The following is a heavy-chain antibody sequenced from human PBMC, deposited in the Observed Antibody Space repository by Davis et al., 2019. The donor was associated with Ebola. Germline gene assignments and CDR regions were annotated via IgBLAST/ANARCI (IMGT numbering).Heavy chain of an antibody. CDR2: IYSSGST. CDR1: GGSITSQMDY. V-gene: IGHV4-39*07. J-gene: IGHJ5*02. Sequence: MPSETLSLTCSISGGSITSQMDYWGWIRQSPGNGLEWIASIYSSGSTYYNPSLKSRVIISLDTSKNQFSLKLSSVTAADTAVYYCARGGFWGNWFDPWGQGTLVTVSS. CDR3: ARGGFWGNWFDP. D-gene: IGHD3-16*01.